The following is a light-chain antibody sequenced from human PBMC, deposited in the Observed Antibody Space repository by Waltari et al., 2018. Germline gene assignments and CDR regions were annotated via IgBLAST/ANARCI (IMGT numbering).Light chain of an antibody. CDR3: CSYAGGGTYV. CDR2: EVA. Sequence: QSALPQPASVSRSPGQSITISCTGTSRDVAKYNLVSWYQHHPDKAPKLMIYEVAKRPSGVSNRFSGSKSGNTASLTISGLQAEDEADYYCCSYAGGGTYVFGRGTKVTVL. CDR1: SRDVAKYNL. J-gene: IGLJ1*01. V-gene: IGLV2-23*02.